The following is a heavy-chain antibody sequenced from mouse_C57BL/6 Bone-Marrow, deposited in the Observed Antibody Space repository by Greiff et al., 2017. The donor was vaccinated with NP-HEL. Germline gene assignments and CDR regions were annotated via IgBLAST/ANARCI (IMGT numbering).Heavy chain of an antibody. CDR2: ISDGGSYT. CDR1: GFTFSSYA. CDR3: ARGITTVFDY. J-gene: IGHJ2*01. V-gene: IGHV5-4*01. D-gene: IGHD1-1*01. Sequence: VQLKESGGGLVKPGGSLKLSCAASGFTFSSYAMSWVRQTPEKRLEWVATISDGGSYTYYPDNVKGRFTISRDNAKNNLYLQMSHLKSEDTAMYYCARGITTVFDYWGQGTTLTVSS.